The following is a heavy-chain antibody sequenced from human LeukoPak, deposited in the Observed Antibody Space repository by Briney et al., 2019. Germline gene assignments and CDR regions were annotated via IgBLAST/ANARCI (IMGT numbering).Heavy chain of an antibody. Sequence: GGSLRLSCAASGFTFSSYAMHWVRQAPGKGLEWVAVISYDGSNKYYADSVKGRFTISRDNSKNTLSLQMNSLRTEDTAVYYCARDSAAMARHYFDYWGQGTLVTVSS. CDR2: ISYDGSNK. CDR1: GFTFSSYA. J-gene: IGHJ4*02. CDR3: ARDSAAMARHYFDY. D-gene: IGHD5-18*01. V-gene: IGHV3-30*04.